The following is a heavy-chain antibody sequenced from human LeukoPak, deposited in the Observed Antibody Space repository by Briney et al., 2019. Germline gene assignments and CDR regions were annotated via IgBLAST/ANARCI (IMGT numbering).Heavy chain of an antibody. V-gene: IGHV3-74*01. Sequence: GGSLRLSCAASGFTFSSYWMHWVRQAPGQGLVWVSRMNTDGSSTSYADSVKGRFTISRDNSKNTLYLQMNSLRAEDTAVYYCARPYSSSWYGGGAFDIWGQGTMVTVSS. CDR3: ARPYSSSWYGGGAFDI. D-gene: IGHD6-13*01. J-gene: IGHJ3*02. CDR2: MNTDGSST. CDR1: GFTFSSYW.